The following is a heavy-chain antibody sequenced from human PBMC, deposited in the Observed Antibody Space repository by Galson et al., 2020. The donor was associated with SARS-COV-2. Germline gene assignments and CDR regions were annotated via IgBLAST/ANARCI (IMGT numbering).Heavy chain of an antibody. CDR3: ARDPGIGSSWPYYFDY. V-gene: IGHV3-74*01. CDR2: INSDGSST. CDR1: GFTFSSYW. D-gene: IGHD6-13*01. Sequence: GESLKISCAASGFTFSSYWMHWVRQAPGKGLVWVSRINSDGSSTSYADSVKGRFTISRDNAKNTLYLQMNSLRAEDTAVYYCARDPGIGSSWPYYFDYWGQGTLVTVSS. J-gene: IGHJ4*02.